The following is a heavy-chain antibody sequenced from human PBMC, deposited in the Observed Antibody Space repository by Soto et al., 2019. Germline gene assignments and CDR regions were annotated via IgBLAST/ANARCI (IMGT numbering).Heavy chain of an antibody. CDR3: ARADGGYDFWSASYYYYYYMDV. V-gene: IGHV4-34*01. D-gene: IGHD3-3*01. CDR1: GGSFSGYY. J-gene: IGHJ6*03. Sequence: QVQLQQWGAGLLKPSETLSLTCAVYGGSFSGYYWSWIRQPPGRGLEWIGEINHSGSTNYNPSLKSRVTMSVDTSKNQFSLKLSSVTAADTAVYFCARADGGYDFWSASYYYYYYMDVWGKGTTVTVSS. CDR2: INHSGST.